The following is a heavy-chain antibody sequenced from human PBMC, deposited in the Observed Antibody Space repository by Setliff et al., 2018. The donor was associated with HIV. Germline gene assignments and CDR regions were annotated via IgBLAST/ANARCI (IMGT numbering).Heavy chain of an antibody. V-gene: IGHV4-59*11. D-gene: IGHD2-15*01. CDR3: AREAPGSRNRWPYYFDF. CDR1: GDSISSHY. Sequence: SETLSLTCTVSGDSISSHYWSWIRQPPGKGLEWIGSVYYSGSANYNPSLKSRVTISVDTSKNQFSLRLSSVTAADTAVYYCAREAPGSRNRWPYYFDFWGQGMLVTAPQ. CDR2: VYYSGSA. J-gene: IGHJ4*02.